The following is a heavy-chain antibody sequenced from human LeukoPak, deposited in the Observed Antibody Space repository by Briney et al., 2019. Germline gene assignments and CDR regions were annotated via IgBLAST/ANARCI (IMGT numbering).Heavy chain of an antibody. CDR1: GGSISSGGYY. D-gene: IGHD4-17*01. V-gene: IGHV4-31*03. CDR2: IYYSGST. J-gene: IGHJ4*02. Sequence: SETLSLTCTVSGGSISSGGYYWSWIRQHPGKGLEWIGYIYYSGSTYYNPSLKSRVTISVDTSKNQFSLKLSSVTAADTAVYYCARVAASSDGDYARYYYFDYWGRGTLVTVSS. CDR3: ARVAASSDGDYARYYYFDY.